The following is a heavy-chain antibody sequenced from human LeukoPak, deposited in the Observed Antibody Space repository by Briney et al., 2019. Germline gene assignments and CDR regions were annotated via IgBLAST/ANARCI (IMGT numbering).Heavy chain of an antibody. CDR3: ARDLQGLAVAGRPGYFDY. V-gene: IGHV1-46*01. CDR1: GYTFTSFY. J-gene: IGHJ4*02. CDR2: INPSGGST. D-gene: IGHD6-19*01. Sequence: ASVKVSCKASGYTFTSFYMHWVRQAPGQGLEWMGIINPSGGSTSYAQKFQGRVTMTRDTSTSTVYMELSSLRSEDTAVYYCARDLQGLAVAGRPGYFDYWGQGTLVTVSS.